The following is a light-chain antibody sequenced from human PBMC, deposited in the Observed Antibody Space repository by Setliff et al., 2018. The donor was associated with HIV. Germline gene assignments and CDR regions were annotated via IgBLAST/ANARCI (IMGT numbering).Light chain of an antibody. V-gene: IGLV2-14*01. Sequence: ALTQPASVSGSPGQSITISCTGTSSDVGGYNYVSWYQQHPGKAPKLMIYEVSNRPSGVSNRFSGSKSGNTASLTISGLQAEDEADYYCSSYTSSSTLVVFGGGTKVTVL. CDR3: SSYTSSSTLVV. CDR1: SSDVGGYNY. J-gene: IGLJ2*01. CDR2: EVS.